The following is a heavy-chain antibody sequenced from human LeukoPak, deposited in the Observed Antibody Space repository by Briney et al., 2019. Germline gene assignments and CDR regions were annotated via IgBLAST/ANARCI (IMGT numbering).Heavy chain of an antibody. CDR3: AGDPDYGGNSGELDY. D-gene: IGHD4-23*01. CDR1: GYIFTRHG. V-gene: IGHV1-18*01. Sequence: GASVKVSCKASGYIFTRHGVSWVRQAPGQGLEWTGWISAHNGNTNYAQKLQGRLTMTTDRTTNTVYMELRSLRSDDTAMYYCAGDPDYGGNSGELDYWGQGTLVTVSS. J-gene: IGHJ4*02. CDR2: ISAHNGNT.